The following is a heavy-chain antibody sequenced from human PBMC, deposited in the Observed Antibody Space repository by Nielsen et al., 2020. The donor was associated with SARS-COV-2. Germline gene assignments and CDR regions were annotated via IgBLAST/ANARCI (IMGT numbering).Heavy chain of an antibody. Sequence: ASVKVSCKASGYTFTSYAMNWVRQAPGQGLEWMEWINTNTGNPTYAQGFTGRFVFSLDTSVSTAYLQISSLKAEDTAVYYCARHQDIVVVPAVYYYYYGMDVWGQGTTVTVSS. CDR2: INTNTGNP. V-gene: IGHV7-4-1*02. CDR3: ARHQDIVVVPAVYYYYYGMDV. D-gene: IGHD2-2*01. CDR1: GYTFTSYA. J-gene: IGHJ6*02.